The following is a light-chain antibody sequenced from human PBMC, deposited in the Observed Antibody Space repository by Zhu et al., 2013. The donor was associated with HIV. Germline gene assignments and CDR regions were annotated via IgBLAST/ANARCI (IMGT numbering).Light chain of an antibody. CDR1: QDIRID. CDR3: QQANSFPYT. Sequence: DIQMTQSPSSLSASVGDRVTITCRASQDIRIDLGWYQQKPGKAPKRLIYAASSLQSGVSSRFSGSGSGTDFTLTISSLQPEDFATYYCQQANSFPYTFGQGTKLEIK. J-gene: IGKJ2*01. V-gene: IGKV1-17*01. CDR2: AAS.